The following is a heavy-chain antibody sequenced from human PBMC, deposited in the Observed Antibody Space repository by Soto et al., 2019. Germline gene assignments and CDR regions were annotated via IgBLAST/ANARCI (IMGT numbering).Heavy chain of an antibody. J-gene: IGHJ5*02. CDR1: GGSFSGYY. V-gene: IGHV4-34*01. CDR2: INHSGST. CDR3: ARAELLWFGEEGWFDP. Sequence: PSETLSLTCSVYGGSFSGYYWSWIRQPPGKGLEWIGEINHSGSTNYNPSLKSRVTISVDTSKNQFSLKLSSVTAADTAVYYCARAELLWFGEEGWFDPWGQGTLVTVSS. D-gene: IGHD3-10*01.